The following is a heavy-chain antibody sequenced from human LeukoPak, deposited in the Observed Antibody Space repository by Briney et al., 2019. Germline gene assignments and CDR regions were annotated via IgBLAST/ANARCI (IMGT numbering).Heavy chain of an antibody. CDR3: AHSLNYYGSGAHDP. V-gene: IGHV2-5*01. D-gene: IGHD3-10*01. CDR1: GFSLSTSGVG. CDR2: IYWNDDK. Sequence: SGPTLVKPTQTLTLTCTFSGFSLSTSGVGVGWIRQPPGKALEWLALIYWNDDKRYSPSLKSRLTIIKDTSKNQVVLTMTNMDPVDTATYYCAHSLNYYGSGAHDPWGQGTLVTVSS. J-gene: IGHJ5*02.